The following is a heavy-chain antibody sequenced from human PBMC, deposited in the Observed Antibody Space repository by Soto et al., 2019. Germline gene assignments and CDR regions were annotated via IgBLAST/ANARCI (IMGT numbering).Heavy chain of an antibody. CDR1: GFTFSNHW. J-gene: IGHJ4*02. CDR2: INADGSYT. D-gene: IGHD6-19*01. V-gene: IGHV3-74*01. CDR3: ARDSSASL. Sequence: EVQLVESGGGLVQPGGSLRLSCTASGFTFSNHWMHWVRQAPGKGLVWVSRINADGSYTTYADSVKGRFTISRDNAKNTLFLQMNSLRVEDTAMYYCARDSSASLWGQGTLVTVSS.